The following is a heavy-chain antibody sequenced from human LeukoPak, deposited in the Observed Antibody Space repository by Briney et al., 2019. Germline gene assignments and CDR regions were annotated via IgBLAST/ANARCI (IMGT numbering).Heavy chain of an antibody. Sequence: RGGSLRLSCAASGFTFSSYAMHWVRQAPGKGLEWVAVISYDGSNKYYADSVKGRFTISRDNSKNTLYLQMNSLRAEDTAVYYCARVFRGIWDAFDIWGQGTMVTVSS. D-gene: IGHD3-10*01. CDR1: GFTFSSYA. J-gene: IGHJ3*02. V-gene: IGHV3-30*04. CDR3: ARVFRGIWDAFDI. CDR2: ISYDGSNK.